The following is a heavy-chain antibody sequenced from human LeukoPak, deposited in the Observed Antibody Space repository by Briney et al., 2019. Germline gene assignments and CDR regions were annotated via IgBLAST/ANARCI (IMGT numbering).Heavy chain of an antibody. CDR2: IYYSGST. CDR1: GGSISSSSYY. J-gene: IGHJ4*02. V-gene: IGHV4-39*01. Sequence: SETLSLTCTVSGGSISSSSYYWGWIRQPPGKGLEWIGNIYYSGSTYYNPSLKSRVTISVDMSKNQFSLQLSSVTAADTAVFYCARLDATLGTWVDYWGQGTLVTVSS. CDR3: ARLDATLGTWVDY. D-gene: IGHD1-1*01.